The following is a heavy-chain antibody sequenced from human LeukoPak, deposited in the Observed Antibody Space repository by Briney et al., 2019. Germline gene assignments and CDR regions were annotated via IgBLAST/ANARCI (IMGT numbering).Heavy chain of an antibody. CDR3: AKFHIVVVNGYFDY. CDR1: GFTFSSYE. J-gene: IGHJ4*02. V-gene: IGHV3-48*03. CDR2: ISSSGSTI. D-gene: IGHD2-21*01. Sequence: GGSLRLSCAASGFTFSSYEMNWVRQAPGKGLEWISYISSSGSTIYYADSVKGRFTISRDNAKNSLYLQMNSLRAEDTAVYYCAKFHIVVVNGYFDYWGQGTLVTVSS.